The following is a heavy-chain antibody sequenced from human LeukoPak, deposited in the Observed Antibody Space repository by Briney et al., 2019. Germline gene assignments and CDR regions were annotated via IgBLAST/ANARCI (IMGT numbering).Heavy chain of an antibody. CDR1: SSSIITNHY. D-gene: IGHD6-19*01. CDR2: IYHSGIT. CDR3: ARGGQWLPFAY. Sequence: SETLSLTCAVSSSSIITNHYWAWIRQPPGKGLQWIGNIYHSGITYYSPSLMSRVTMSVDTSKNQFSLKLSSVTAADTAVYYCARGGQWLPFAYWGQGTLVTVSS. V-gene: IGHV4-38-2*01. J-gene: IGHJ4*02.